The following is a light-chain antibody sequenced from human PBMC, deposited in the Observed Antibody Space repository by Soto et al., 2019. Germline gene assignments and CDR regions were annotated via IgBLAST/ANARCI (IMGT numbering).Light chain of an antibody. J-gene: IGKJ5*01. CDR3: QQYDSLPRT. CDR1: QDISSS. Sequence: DIQMTQSPSSLSASVGDRVTITCQASQDISSSLNWYQQKPGRAPKLLIYDASNLETGVPSRFSGSGAGTDFTFTISRLQPEDMATYYCQQYDSLPRTFGHGTLLDIK. CDR2: DAS. V-gene: IGKV1-33*01.